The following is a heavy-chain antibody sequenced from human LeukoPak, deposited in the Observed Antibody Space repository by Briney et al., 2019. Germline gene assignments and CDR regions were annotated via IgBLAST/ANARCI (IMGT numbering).Heavy chain of an antibody. J-gene: IGHJ4*02. CDR1: GYTLTELS. V-gene: IGHV1-24*01. D-gene: IGHD3-22*01. CDR2: FDPEDGET. Sequence: ASVKVSCEVSGYTLTELSMHWVRQAPGKGLEWMGGFDPEDGETIYAQKFQGRVTMTEDTSTDTAYMELSSLRSEDTAVYYCATKYDSSRLITPPLFDYWGQGTLVTVSS. CDR3: ATKYDSSRLITPPLFDY.